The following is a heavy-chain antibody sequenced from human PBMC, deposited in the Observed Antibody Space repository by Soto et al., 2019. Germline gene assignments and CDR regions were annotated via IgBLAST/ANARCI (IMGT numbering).Heavy chain of an antibody. CDR1: GGSISSYY. CDR3: ARTSVHITIFGVVIMDWFAP. V-gene: IGHV4-59*01. CDR2: IYYSGST. J-gene: IGHJ5*02. Sequence: QVQLQESGPGLVKPSETLSLTCTVSGGSISSYYWSWIRQPPGKGLEWIGYIYYSGSTNYNPSLKSRVTISVDTSKNQFSLKLSSVTAADTAVYYCARTSVHITIFGVVIMDWFAPWGQGTLVTVSS. D-gene: IGHD3-3*01.